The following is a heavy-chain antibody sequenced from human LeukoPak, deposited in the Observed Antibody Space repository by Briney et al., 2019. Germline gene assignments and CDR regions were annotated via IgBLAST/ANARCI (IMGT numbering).Heavy chain of an antibody. V-gene: IGHV3-49*04. Sequence: GGSLRLSCTASGFTFGDYAMSWVRQAPGKGLEWVGFIRSKAYGGTTEYAASVKGRFTISRDDSKSIAYLQMNGLKTEDTAVYYCTRDRGGAAGELFDYWGQGTLVTVSS. CDR2: IRSKAYGGTT. CDR3: TRDRGGAAGELFDY. D-gene: IGHD3-10*01. CDR1: GFTFGDYA. J-gene: IGHJ4*02.